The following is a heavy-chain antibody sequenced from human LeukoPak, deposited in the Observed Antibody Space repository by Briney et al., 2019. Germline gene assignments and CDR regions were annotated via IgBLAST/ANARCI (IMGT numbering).Heavy chain of an antibody. CDR3: AKDKRDGSGSYYNY. CDR2: ISGSGGST. V-gene: IGHV3-23*01. D-gene: IGHD3-10*01. Sequence: GGSLRLSCAASGFTFSSYGMHWVRQAPGKGLEWVSAISGSGGSTYYADSVKGRFTISRDNSKNTLYLQMNSLRAEDTAVYYCAKDKRDGSGSYYNYWGQGTLVTVSS. J-gene: IGHJ4*02. CDR1: GFTFSSYG.